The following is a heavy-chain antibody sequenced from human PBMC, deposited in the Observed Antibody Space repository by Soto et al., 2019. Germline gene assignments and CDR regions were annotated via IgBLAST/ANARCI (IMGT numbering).Heavy chain of an antibody. CDR2: INPNSGGT. D-gene: IGHD3-22*01. Sequence: ASVKVSCKASGYTFTGYYMHWVRQAPGQGLEWMGWINPNSGGTNYAQKFQGRVTMTRDTSISTAYMELSRLRSDDTAVYYCARGEDFYDSSGSGFDYRGQGTRVTASS. J-gene: IGHJ4*02. CDR3: ARGEDFYDSSGSGFDY. V-gene: IGHV1-2*02. CDR1: GYTFTGYY.